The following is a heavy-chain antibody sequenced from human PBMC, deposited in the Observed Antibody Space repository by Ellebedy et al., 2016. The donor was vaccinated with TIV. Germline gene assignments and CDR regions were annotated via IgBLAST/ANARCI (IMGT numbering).Heavy chain of an antibody. CDR3: AWEAASGGPARSGAFDV. CDR2: INPSGGST. D-gene: IGHD2-15*01. Sequence: ASVKVSCKASGYTFTGYYMHWVRQAPGQELEWMGIINPSGGSTSYAQKVQGRVTMTRETSTSTVYMELRSLSSGDTAVYYCAWEAASGGPARSGAFDVWGQGTMVTVSS. CDR1: GYTFTGYY. V-gene: IGHV1-46*01. J-gene: IGHJ3*01.